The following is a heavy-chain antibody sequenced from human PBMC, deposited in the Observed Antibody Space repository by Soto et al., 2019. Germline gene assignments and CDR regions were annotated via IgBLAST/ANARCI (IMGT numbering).Heavy chain of an antibody. J-gene: IGHJ4*02. CDR1: GFTFSNAW. CDR3: TSRYYDILTGPSDY. V-gene: IGHV3-15*07. D-gene: IGHD3-9*01. Sequence: PGGSLILSCAASGFTFSNAWMNWVRQAPGKGLEWVGRIKSKTDGGTTDYAAPVKGRFTISRDDSKNTLYLQMNSLKTEDTAVYYCTSRYYDILTGPSDYWGQGTLVTVSS. CDR2: IKSKTDGGTT.